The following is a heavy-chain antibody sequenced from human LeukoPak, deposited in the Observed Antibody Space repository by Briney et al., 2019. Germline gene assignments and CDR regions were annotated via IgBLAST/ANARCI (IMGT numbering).Heavy chain of an antibody. CDR2: IYYIGTT. Sequence: PSQTLSLTCTVSGGSIRSGDYYWTWIRQHPGKGLEWIGYIYYIGTTYYNPSLKSQVTISVDTSKNQFSLKLKSVTAADTAVYYCARGSTTVTDYDFDYWGQGTLVTVSS. CDR1: GGSIRSGDYY. V-gene: IGHV4-31*01. CDR3: ARGSTTVTDYDFDY. J-gene: IGHJ4*02. D-gene: IGHD4-17*01.